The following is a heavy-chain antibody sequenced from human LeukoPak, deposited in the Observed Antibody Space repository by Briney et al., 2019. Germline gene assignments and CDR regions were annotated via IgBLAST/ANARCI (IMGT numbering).Heavy chain of an antibody. J-gene: IGHJ5*02. CDR2: IYSSGST. CDR1: GGSISSYY. D-gene: IGHD5-18*01. CDR3: ARGHSYGYGWFDP. Sequence: PSETLSLTCAVSGGSISSYYWSWIRQPPGKGLEWIGYIYSSGSTNYNPSLKSRVTISVDTSNNQFSLKLSSVPAADTAVYYCARGHSYGYGWFDPWGQGTLVTVSS. V-gene: IGHV4-59*01.